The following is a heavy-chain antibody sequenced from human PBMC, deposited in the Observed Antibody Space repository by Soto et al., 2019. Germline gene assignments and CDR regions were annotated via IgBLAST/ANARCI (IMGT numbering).Heavy chain of an antibody. CDR1: GYTFTGYY. D-gene: IGHD5-12*01. CDR3: ARGGYSGYDFDY. J-gene: IGHJ4*02. V-gene: IGHV1-2*04. Sequence: ASVKVSCKASGYTFTGYYMHWVRQAPGQGLERMGWINPNSGGTNYAQKFQGWATMTRDTSISTAYMELSRLRSDDTAVYYCARGGYSGYDFDYWGQGTLVTVSS. CDR2: INPNSGGT.